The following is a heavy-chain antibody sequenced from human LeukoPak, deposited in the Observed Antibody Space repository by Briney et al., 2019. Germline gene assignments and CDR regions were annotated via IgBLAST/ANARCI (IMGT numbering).Heavy chain of an antibody. CDR2: IPASGGST. V-gene: IGHV3-23*01. Sequence: PGGSLRLSCVAYGFTLSSNVMIWVRQAPGKGLGWVSSIPASGGSTYYADSVKGRFTISRDNSKNSLYLQMNSLRAEDTAVYYCARQSGSYKGDYWGQGTLVTVSS. J-gene: IGHJ4*02. CDR1: GFTLSSNV. CDR3: ARQSGSYKGDY. D-gene: IGHD1-26*01.